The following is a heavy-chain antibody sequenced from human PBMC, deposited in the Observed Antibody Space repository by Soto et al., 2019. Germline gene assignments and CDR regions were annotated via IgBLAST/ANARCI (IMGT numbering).Heavy chain of an antibody. CDR2: MNPNSGNT. CDR3: ARGYCSSTSCYGGGGGLQPDYMDV. J-gene: IGHJ6*03. CDR1: GYTFTSYD. V-gene: IGHV1-8*01. D-gene: IGHD2-2*01. Sequence: ASVKVSCKASGYTFTSYDINWVRQATGQGLEWMGWMNPNSGNTGYAQKFQGRVTMTRNTSISTAYMELSSLRSEDTAVYYCARGYCSSTSCYGGGGGLQPDYMDVWGKGTTVTVSS.